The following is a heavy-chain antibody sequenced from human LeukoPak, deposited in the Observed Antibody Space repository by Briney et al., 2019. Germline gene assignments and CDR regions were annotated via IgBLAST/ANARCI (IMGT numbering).Heavy chain of an antibody. Sequence: GGSLRLSCAASGFTFSNYAMSWVRQAPGKGLEWVAVISYDGSNKYYADSVKGRFTISRDNSKNTLYLQMNSLRAEDTAVYYCARGGIKVLYEANDYWGQGTLVTVSS. CDR1: GFTFSNYA. CDR3: ARGGIKVLYEANDY. J-gene: IGHJ4*02. D-gene: IGHD5/OR15-5a*01. CDR2: ISYDGSNK. V-gene: IGHV3-30*04.